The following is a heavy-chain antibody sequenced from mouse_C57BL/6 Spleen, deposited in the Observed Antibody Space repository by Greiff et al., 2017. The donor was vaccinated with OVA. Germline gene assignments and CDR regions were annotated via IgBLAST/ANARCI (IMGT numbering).Heavy chain of an antibody. D-gene: IGHD2-4*01. Sequence: QVQLKQPGAELVKPGASVKLSCKASGYTFTSYWMHWVKQRPGRGLEWIGRIDPNSGGTKYNEKFKSKATLTVDKPSSTAYMQLSSLTSEDSAVYYCARENYDYDEFAYWGQGTLVTVSA. CDR1: GYTFTSYW. J-gene: IGHJ3*01. CDR3: ARENYDYDEFAY. CDR2: IDPNSGGT. V-gene: IGHV1-72*01.